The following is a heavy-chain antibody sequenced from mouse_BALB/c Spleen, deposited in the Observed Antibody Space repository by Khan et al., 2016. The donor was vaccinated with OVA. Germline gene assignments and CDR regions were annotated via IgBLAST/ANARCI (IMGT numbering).Heavy chain of an antibody. V-gene: IGHV3-2*02. CDR1: GYSITSGYG. CDR2: ISYSGST. Sequence: XVQLQESGPGLVKPSQSLSLTCTVTGYSITSGYGWNWIRQFPGNKLEWMGYISYSGSTNYNPSLKSRISITRYTSKNQFFLQLNSVTTEDTATYYCARTARIKYWGQGTTLTVSS. CDR3: ARTARIKY. J-gene: IGHJ2*01. D-gene: IGHD1-2*01.